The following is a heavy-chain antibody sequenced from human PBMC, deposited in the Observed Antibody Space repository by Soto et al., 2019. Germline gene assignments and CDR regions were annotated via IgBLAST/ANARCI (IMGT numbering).Heavy chain of an antibody. CDR2: VYYSGST. Sequence: SETLSLTCTVSGGSISSHYWSWIRQPPGKGLEWIGYVYYSGSTKYNPSLKSRVTISVDTSKNLFSLKLNSVTAADTAVYYCARGAPGNLLPFDYWGHGALVTVSS. J-gene: IGHJ4*01. D-gene: IGHD2-15*01. CDR1: GGSISSHY. V-gene: IGHV4-59*11. CDR3: ARGAPGNLLPFDY.